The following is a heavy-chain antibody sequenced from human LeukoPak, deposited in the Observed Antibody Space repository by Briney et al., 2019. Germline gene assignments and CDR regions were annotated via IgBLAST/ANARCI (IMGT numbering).Heavy chain of an antibody. CDR3: AKDLGRYRNNYFDY. D-gene: IGHD1-26*01. V-gene: IGHV3-23*01. Sequence: AGGSLRLSCAASGSTFSSYAMSWVRQAPEKGLEWVSTISGSGGGTYYADSVKGRFTISRDDSKNTLYLQMNSLRAEDTAVYYCAKDLGRYRNNYFDYWGQGTLVTVSS. CDR2: ISGSGGGT. J-gene: IGHJ4*02. CDR1: GSTFSSYA.